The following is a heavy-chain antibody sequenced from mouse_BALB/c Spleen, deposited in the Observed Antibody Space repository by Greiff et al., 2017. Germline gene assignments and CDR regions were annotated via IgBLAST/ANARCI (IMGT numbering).Heavy chain of an antibody. D-gene: IGHD2-14*01. CDR2: ISSGGGST. Sequence: EVQLQESGGGLVKPGGSLKLSCAASGFAFSSYDMSWVRQTPEKRLEWVAYISSGGGSTYYPDTVKGRFTISRDNAKNTLYLQMSSLKSEDTAMYYCARHEGEVRYFDYWGQGTTLTVSS. CDR3: ARHEGEVRYFDY. V-gene: IGHV5-12-1*01. CDR1: GFAFSSYD. J-gene: IGHJ2*01.